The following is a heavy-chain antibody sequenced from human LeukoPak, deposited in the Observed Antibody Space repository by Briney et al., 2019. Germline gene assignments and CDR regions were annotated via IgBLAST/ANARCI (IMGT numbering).Heavy chain of an antibody. J-gene: IGHJ4*02. V-gene: IGHV4-61*02. D-gene: IGHD4-17*01. CDR2: IYTSGST. CDR1: GGSISSGSYY. Sequence: PSETLSLTCTVSGGSISSGSYYWSWIRQPAGKGLEWIGRIYTSGSTNYNPSLKSRVTISVDTSKNQFSLRLTSVTAADTAVYSCARALPGLHGDHLEWFEYWGQGILVTVSS. CDR3: ARALPGLHGDHLEWFEY.